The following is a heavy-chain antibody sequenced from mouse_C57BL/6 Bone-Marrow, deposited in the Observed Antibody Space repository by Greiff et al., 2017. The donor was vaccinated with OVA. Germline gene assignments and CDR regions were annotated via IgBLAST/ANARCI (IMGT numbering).Heavy chain of an antibody. CDR2: IYPGSGST. Sequence: QVQLQQPGAELVKPGASVKMSCKASGYTFTSYWITWVKQRPGHGLEWIGDIYPGSGSTNYNEKFKGKATLTVDTSSSTAYMQLSSLTSEDSAVYYCARWRDSSGASYDFDYWGQGTTLTVSS. J-gene: IGHJ2*01. CDR3: ARWRDSSGASYDFDY. CDR1: GYTFTSYW. D-gene: IGHD3-2*02. V-gene: IGHV1-55*01.